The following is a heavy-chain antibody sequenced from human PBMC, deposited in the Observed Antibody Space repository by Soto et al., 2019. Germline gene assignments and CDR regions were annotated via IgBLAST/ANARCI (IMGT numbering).Heavy chain of an antibody. CDR1: GGFISSSTHY. D-gene: IGHD3-22*01. J-gene: IGHJ4*02. CDR3: ARRKGYDSTTHYFDY. CDR2: VYYNGNM. V-gene: IGHV4-39*01. Sequence: PSETLSLTCTVSGGFISSSTHYWGWIRQPPGKGLEWIGSVYYNGNMYYNPPLKSRVTMSVDTSKNQFSLDLRSVTAADTAVYYCARRKGYDSTTHYFDYWGQGKLVTVSS.